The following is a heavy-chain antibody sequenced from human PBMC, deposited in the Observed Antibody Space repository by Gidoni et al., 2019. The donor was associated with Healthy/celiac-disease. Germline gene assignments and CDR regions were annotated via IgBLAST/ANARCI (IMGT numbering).Heavy chain of an antibody. D-gene: IGHD3-22*01. Sequence: EVQLVESGGGLVKPGGSLRLSWAPSGSPFSSYSMNWVPQAPGKGLEWVSSISSSSSYIYYADSVKGRFTISRDNAKNSLYLQMNSLRAEDTAVYYCASVSLVHSGYYLDYWGQGTLVTVSS. CDR3: ASVSLVHSGYYLDY. V-gene: IGHV3-21*01. J-gene: IGHJ4*02. CDR1: GSPFSSYS. CDR2: ISSSSSYI.